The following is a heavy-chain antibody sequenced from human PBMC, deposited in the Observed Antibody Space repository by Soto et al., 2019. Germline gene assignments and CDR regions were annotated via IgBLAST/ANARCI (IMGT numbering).Heavy chain of an antibody. CDR2: INHSGST. CDR3: ARVRWQSSSWPIDY. Sequence: QVQLQQWGAGLLKPSETLSLTCAVYGGSFSGYYWSWIRQPPGKGLEWIGEINHSGSTNYNPSLKSRVTISVDTSKNQFSLKLSSVTAADTSVYYCARVRWQSSSWPIDYLGQGTLLTVSS. J-gene: IGHJ4*02. D-gene: IGHD6-13*01. V-gene: IGHV4-34*01. CDR1: GGSFSGYY.